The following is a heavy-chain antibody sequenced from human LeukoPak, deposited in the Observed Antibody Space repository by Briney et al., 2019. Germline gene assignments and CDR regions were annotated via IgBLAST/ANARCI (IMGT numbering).Heavy chain of an antibody. J-gene: IGHJ1*01. CDR2: INPISGGT. D-gene: IGHD4-17*01. V-gene: IGHV1-2*02. CDR3: ARETTVTPPVY. CDR1: GYTFTGYY. Sequence: GASVKVSCKASGYTFTGYYIFWVRQAPGQGLEWMGWINPISGGTNYAQKFQGRVTMTRDTSISTAYMELSRLTSDDTAVYYCARETTVTPPVYWGQGTLVTVSS.